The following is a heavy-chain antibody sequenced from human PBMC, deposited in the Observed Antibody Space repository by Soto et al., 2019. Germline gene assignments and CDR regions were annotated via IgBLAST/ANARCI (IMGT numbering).Heavy chain of an antibody. J-gene: IGHJ4*02. CDR3: ARCPYSSGWYPDY. CDR1: GFTFSSYG. CDR2: IWYDGSNK. D-gene: IGHD6-19*01. V-gene: IGHV3-33*01. Sequence: GGSLRLSCAASGFTFSSYGMHWVRQAPGKGLEWVAVIWYDGSNKYYADSVKGRFTISRDNSKNTLYLQMNSLRAEDTAVYYCARCPYSSGWYPDYWGQGTLVTVSS.